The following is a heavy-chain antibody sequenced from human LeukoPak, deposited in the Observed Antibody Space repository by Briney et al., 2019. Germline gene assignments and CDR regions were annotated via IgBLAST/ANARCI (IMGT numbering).Heavy chain of an antibody. V-gene: IGHV3-7*01. Sequence: GGSLRLSCAASGFTFSSYEMNWVRQAPGKGLEWVANIKQDGSEKYYVDSVKGRFTISRDNAKNSLYLQMNSLRAEDTAVYYCARDAQGPGDYWGQGTLVTVSS. CDR2: IKQDGSEK. CDR3: ARDAQGPGDY. CDR1: GFTFSSYE. J-gene: IGHJ4*02.